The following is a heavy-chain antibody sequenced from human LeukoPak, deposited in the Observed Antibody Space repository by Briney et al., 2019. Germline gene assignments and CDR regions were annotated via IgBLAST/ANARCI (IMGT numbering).Heavy chain of an antibody. J-gene: IGHJ4*02. CDR3: AKWIVATITGYGLFDY. CDR1: GFTFSSYG. Sequence: GGSLRLSCAASGFTFSSYGMSWVRQAPGKGLEWVSAISGSGGSTYYADSVNGRFTISRDNSKNTLYLQMNSLRAEDTAVYYCAKWIVATITGYGLFDYWGQGTLVTVSS. V-gene: IGHV3-23*01. D-gene: IGHD5-12*01. CDR2: ISGSGGST.